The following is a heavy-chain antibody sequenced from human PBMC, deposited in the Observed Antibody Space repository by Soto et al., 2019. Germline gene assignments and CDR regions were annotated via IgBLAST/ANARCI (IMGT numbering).Heavy chain of an antibody. CDR1: GGSISSSSYY. V-gene: IGHV4-39*01. Sequence: QLQLQESGPGLVKPSETLSLTCTVSGGSISSSSYYWGWIRQPPGKGLEWIGSIYYSGSTYYNPSLKSRVTISVDTSKNQFSLKLSSVTAADTAVYYCARHYVVPAAMWAGTPVDNWFDPWGQGTLVTVSS. CDR3: ARHYVVPAAMWAGTPVDNWFDP. CDR2: IYYSGST. D-gene: IGHD2-2*01. J-gene: IGHJ5*02.